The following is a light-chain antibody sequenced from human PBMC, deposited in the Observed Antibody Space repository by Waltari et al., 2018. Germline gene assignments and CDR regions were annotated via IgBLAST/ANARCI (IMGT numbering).Light chain of an antibody. CDR3: SSYTRRSYWV. J-gene: IGLJ3*02. Sequence: QSALTQPASVSGSPGQSITISCTGTSSDVGFYDFVSWFQQHPGKAPKVMIYKVNNRPAGVSNRVSGSKPANTASLTISGLQAEDEADYYCSSYTRRSYWVFGGGTQLTVL. CDR2: KVN. CDR1: SSDVGFYDF. V-gene: IGLV2-14*01.